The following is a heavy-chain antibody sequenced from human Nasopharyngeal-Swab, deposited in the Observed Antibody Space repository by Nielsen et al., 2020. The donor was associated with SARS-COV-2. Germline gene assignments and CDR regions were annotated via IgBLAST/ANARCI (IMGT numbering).Heavy chain of an antibody. CDR2: IWPDGSNK. CDR3: AKVYSYFDI. D-gene: IGHD2-15*01. CDR1: GFTFSSHG. V-gene: IGHV3-33*06. J-gene: IGHJ4*02. Sequence: GSLRLSCAASGFTFSSHGMHWVRQAPGKGLEWVAVIWPDGSNKIYTDSVKGRFTISRDNLKNTLYLQMSSLRADDTAVYYCAKVYSYFDIWGQGTLVTVSS.